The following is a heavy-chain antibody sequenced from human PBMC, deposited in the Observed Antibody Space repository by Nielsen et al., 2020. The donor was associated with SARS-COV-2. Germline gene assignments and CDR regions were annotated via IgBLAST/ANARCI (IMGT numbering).Heavy chain of an antibody. CDR3: ARQGRFCSRTTCSRNYFDS. Sequence: GESLKISCKGSGYSFTSYWIGWVRQMPGKGLEWMGIIYPGDSDTRYSPAFQGQVTISADQSITTAYLQWSSLKASDTAIYYCARQGRFCSRTTCSRNYFDSWGQGTLVTVSS. J-gene: IGHJ4*02. CDR1: GYSFTSYW. CDR2: IYPGDSDT. V-gene: IGHV5-51*01. D-gene: IGHD2-2*01.